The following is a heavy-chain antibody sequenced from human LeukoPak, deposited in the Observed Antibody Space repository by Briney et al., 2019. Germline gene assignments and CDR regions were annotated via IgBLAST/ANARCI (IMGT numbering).Heavy chain of an antibody. J-gene: IGHJ4*02. CDR1: GYTFTSYG. CDR3: ARVTYYCDSSGYYARLFDY. V-gene: IGHV1-18*01. D-gene: IGHD3-22*01. CDR2: ISAYNGNT. Sequence: ASVKVSCKASGYTFTSYGISWVRQAPGQGLEWMGWISAYNGNTNYAQKLQGRVTMTTDTSTSTAYMELRSLRSDDTAVYYCARVTYYCDSSGYYARLFDYWGQGTLVTVSS.